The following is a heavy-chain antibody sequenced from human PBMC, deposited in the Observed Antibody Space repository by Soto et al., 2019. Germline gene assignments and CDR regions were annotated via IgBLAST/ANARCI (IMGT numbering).Heavy chain of an antibody. CDR3: ATLHKPGTGPNWFDP. CDR2: IIPIFGTA. CDR1: GGTFSSYA. D-gene: IGHD2-8*02. Sequence: SVKVSCKASGGTFSSYAISWVRQAPGQGLEWMGGIIPIFGTANYAQKFQGRVTITADKSTSTAYMELSSLRSEDTAAYYCATLHKPGTGPNWFDPWGQGTLVTVSS. V-gene: IGHV1-69*06. J-gene: IGHJ5*02.